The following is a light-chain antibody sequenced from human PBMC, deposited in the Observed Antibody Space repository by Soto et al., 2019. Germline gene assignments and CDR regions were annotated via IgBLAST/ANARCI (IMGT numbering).Light chain of an antibody. CDR3: HHRQSCPRT. Sequence: SLFAPASGTLSLTRGKRATLSWRASRSDISSYLAWDQQKPGQAPRLLIYGASSRATGIPARFSGSGSGTDFTLTISGVQPDDFALYYCHHRQSCPRTFGQGTKVDI. V-gene: IGKV3-20*01. J-gene: IGKJ1*01. CDR1: RSDISSY. CDR2: GAS.